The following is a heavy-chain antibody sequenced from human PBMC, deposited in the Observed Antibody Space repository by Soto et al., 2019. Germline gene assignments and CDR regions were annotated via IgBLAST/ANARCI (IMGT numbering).Heavy chain of an antibody. CDR2: ISYDGSNK. Sequence: PGGSLRLSCAASGFTFSSYGMPWVRQAPGKGLEWVAVISYDGSNKYYADSVKGRFTISRENSKNTLYLQMNSLRAEETAVYYCAKDHYYSSAQRAWGQGALVTVSS. J-gene: IGHJ5*02. D-gene: IGHD3-22*01. CDR3: AKDHYYSSAQRA. CDR1: GFTFSSYG. V-gene: IGHV3-30*18.